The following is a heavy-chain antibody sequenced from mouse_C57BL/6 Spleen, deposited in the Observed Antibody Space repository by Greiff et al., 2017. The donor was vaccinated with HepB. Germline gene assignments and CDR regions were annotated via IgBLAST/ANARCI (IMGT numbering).Heavy chain of an antibody. Sequence: QVQLQQSGAELVKPGASVKLSCKASGYTFTEYTIHWVKQRSGQGLEWIGWFYPGSGSIKYNEKFKDKATLTADKSSSTVYMELSRLTSEDSAVYFCASHGGGDYGPYYYAMDYWGQGTSVTVSS. D-gene: IGHD1-1*02. CDR3: ASHGGGDYGPYYYAMDY. CDR2: FYPGSGSI. CDR1: GYTFTEYT. J-gene: IGHJ4*01. V-gene: IGHV1-62-2*01.